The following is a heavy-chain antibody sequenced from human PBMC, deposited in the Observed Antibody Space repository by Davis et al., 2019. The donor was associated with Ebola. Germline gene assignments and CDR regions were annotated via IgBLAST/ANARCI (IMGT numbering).Heavy chain of an antibody. CDR3: ARDYYDILTGYYTYFDY. CDR2: INPNSGGT. D-gene: IGHD3-9*01. CDR1: GYTFSGYY. J-gene: IGHJ4*02. Sequence: AASVKVSCKASGYTFSGYYMHWVRQAPGQGLEWMGRINPNSGGTNYAQKFQGRVTMTRDTSISTAYMELSSLRSEDTAVYYCARDYYDILTGYYTYFDYWGQGTLVTVSS. V-gene: IGHV1-2*06.